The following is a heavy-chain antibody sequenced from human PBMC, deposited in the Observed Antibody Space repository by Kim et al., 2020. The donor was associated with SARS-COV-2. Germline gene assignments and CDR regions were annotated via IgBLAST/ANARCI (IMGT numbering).Heavy chain of an antibody. J-gene: IGHJ3*02. CDR3: ANPSFPPNYYYDSSGFKTDAFDI. CDR1: GFTFSSYA. Sequence: GGSLRLSCAASGFTFSSYAMSWVRQAPGKGLEWVSAISGSGGSTYYADSVKGRFTISRDNSKNTLYLQMNSLRAEDTAVYYCANPSFPPNYYYDSSGFKTDAFDIWGQGTMVTVAS. D-gene: IGHD3-22*01. V-gene: IGHV3-23*01. CDR2: ISGSGGST.